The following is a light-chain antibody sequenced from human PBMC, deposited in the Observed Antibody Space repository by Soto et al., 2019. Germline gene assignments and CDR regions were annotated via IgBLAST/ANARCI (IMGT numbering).Light chain of an antibody. Sequence: IVLTQSPATLSLSPGKIASLSCRASQNISKYLIWYQQKPGKAPRXXXYDVSNRATGIPARFSGSGSGTDFTLTISSLEPEDFEVDYCQQRSNWPRTFGQGTKVDIK. J-gene: IGKJ1*01. V-gene: IGKV3-11*01. CDR3: QQRSNWPRT. CDR1: QNISKY. CDR2: DVS.